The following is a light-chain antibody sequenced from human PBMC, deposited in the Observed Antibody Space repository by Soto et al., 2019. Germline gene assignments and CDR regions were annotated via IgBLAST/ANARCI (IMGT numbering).Light chain of an antibody. Sequence: EIVLTQSPATLSLSPGERATLSCRASQSVSSYFAWYQQKPGQAPRPLIYDASNRATGSPARFSGSGSGTDFTLTISSLEPEDFAVYYCQQRSNWPPWTFGQGTKVEIK. CDR1: QSVSSY. J-gene: IGKJ1*01. CDR3: QQRSNWPPWT. V-gene: IGKV3-11*01. CDR2: DAS.